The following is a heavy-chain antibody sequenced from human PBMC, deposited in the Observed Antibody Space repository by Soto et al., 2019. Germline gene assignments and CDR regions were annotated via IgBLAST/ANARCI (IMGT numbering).Heavy chain of an antibody. V-gene: IGHV1-2*04. CDR3: ARARYDYVWGSYRGNAIFDY. CDR1: GYTFTGYY. Sequence: ASVKVSCKASGYTFTGYYMHWVRQAPGQGLEWMGWINPNSGGTNYAQKFQGWVTMTRDTSISTAYMELSRLRSDDTAVYYCARARYDYVWGSYRGNAIFDYWGQGTLVTVSS. J-gene: IGHJ4*02. D-gene: IGHD3-16*02. CDR2: INPNSGGT.